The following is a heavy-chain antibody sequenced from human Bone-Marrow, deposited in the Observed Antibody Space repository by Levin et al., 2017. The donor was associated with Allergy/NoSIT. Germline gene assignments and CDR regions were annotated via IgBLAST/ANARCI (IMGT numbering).Heavy chain of an antibody. Sequence: GGSLRLSCAASAFTFSNYAMSWVRQAPGKGLEWVSTISGSGGSTYYADSVKGRFTISRDNSKNTLYLQMHSLRAEDTAVYFCARVMGYYGSGSPTGAFDIWGQGTMVTVSS. CDR2: ISGSGGST. CDR3: ARVMGYYGSGSPTGAFDI. D-gene: IGHD3-10*01. J-gene: IGHJ3*02. CDR1: AFTFSNYA. V-gene: IGHV3-23*01.